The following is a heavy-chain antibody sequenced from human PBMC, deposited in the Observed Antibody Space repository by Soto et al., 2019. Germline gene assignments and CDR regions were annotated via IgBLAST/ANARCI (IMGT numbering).Heavy chain of an antibody. V-gene: IGHV4-39*07. D-gene: IGHD3-22*01. Sequence: SETLSLTCTVSGGSISSSSYYWGWIRQPPGKGLEWIGSIYYSGSTYYNPSLKSRVTISVDTSKNQFSLKLSSVTAADTVVFYCGSGEGGYYSDYWGRGTLVTVSS. J-gene: IGHJ4*02. CDR3: GSGEGGYYSDY. CDR2: IYYSGST. CDR1: GGSISSSSYY.